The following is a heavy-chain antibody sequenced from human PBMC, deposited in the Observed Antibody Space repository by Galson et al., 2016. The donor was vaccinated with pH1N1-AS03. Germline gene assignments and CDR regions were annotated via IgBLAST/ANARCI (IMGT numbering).Heavy chain of an antibody. CDR1: GFTFTSST. CDR3: ARARTSPGSLAGVGFDI. CDR2: ITSSSTYI. J-gene: IGHJ3*02. Sequence: SLRLSCAASGFTFTSSTMSWVRQAPGKGLEWVSSITSSSTYIYYADSVKGRFSISRDSAHNSLYLQMNSLRAEDTAVYYCARARTSPGSLAGVGFDIWGQGTMVTVSS. V-gene: IGHV3-21*01.